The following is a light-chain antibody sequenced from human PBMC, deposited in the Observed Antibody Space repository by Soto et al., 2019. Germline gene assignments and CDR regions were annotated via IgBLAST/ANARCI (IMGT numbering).Light chain of an antibody. V-gene: IGKV1-8*01. J-gene: IGKJ4*01. CDR3: QQYYSYPLT. CDR2: AAS. CDR1: QGISSY. Sequence: AIRMTQSPSSFSASTGDRVTITCRASQGISSYLAWYQQKPGKAPKLLIYAASTLQSGVPSRFSGSGSGTDFTLTIRCMQSEDSANYYCQQYYSYPLTFGGGTKVDIK.